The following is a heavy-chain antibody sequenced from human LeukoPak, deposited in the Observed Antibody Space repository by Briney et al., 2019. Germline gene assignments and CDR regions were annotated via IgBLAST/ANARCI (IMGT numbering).Heavy chain of an antibody. CDR1: GFTFSSYS. Sequence: GGSLRLSCAASGFTFSSYSMNWVRQAPGKGLEWVSSISSSSYIYYADSVKGRFTISRDNAKNSLYLQMNSLRAEDTAVYYCAKLTGTMKEWFDPWGQGTLVTVSS. CDR2: ISSSSYI. CDR3: AKLTGTMKEWFDP. J-gene: IGHJ5*02. V-gene: IGHV3-21*01. D-gene: IGHD1-7*01.